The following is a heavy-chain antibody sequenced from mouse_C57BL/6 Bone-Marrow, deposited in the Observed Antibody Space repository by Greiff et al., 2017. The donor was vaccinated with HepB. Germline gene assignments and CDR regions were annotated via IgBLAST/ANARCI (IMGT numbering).Heavy chain of an antibody. CDR2: INPGSGGT. D-gene: IGHD2-3*01. V-gene: IGHV1-54*01. J-gene: IGHJ2*01. Sequence: QVQLKQSGAELVRPGTSVKVSCKASGYAFTNYLIEWVKQRPGQGLEWIGVINPGSGGTNYNEKFKGKATLTADKSSSTAYMQRSSLTSEDSAVYFCARRWLLLHFDYWGQGTTLTVSS. CDR1: GYAFTNYL. CDR3: ARRWLLLHFDY.